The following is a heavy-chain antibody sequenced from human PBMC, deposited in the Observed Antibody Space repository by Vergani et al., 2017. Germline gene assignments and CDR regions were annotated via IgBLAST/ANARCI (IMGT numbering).Heavy chain of an antibody. CDR3: ARDLRLLYNRFDP. V-gene: IGHV3-33*01. CDR2: TWYDGNNK. Sequence: QVQLVQSGGGVVQPGGSLRLSCVASGFTFNRYGMQWVRQAPGEGLEWVAVTWYDGNNKQYADSVKGRFTISRDNSKSTMYRQMNSLRDEDTGVYYCARDLRLLYNRFDPWGQGTLVTVSS. J-gene: IGHJ5*02. D-gene: IGHD1-14*01. CDR1: GFTFNRYG.